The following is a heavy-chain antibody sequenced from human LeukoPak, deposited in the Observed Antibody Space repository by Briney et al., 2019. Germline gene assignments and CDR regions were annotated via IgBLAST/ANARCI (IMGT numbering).Heavy chain of an antibody. CDR1: GGTFSSYA. Sequence: ASVKVSCKASGGTFSSYAISWVRQAPGQGLEWMGGIIPIFGTANYAQKFQGRVTITTDESTSTAYMELSGLRSEDTAVYYCARALVSLGSYGPFDYWGQGTLVTVSS. J-gene: IGHJ4*02. CDR3: ARALVSLGSYGPFDY. CDR2: IIPIFGTA. V-gene: IGHV1-69*05. D-gene: IGHD5-18*01.